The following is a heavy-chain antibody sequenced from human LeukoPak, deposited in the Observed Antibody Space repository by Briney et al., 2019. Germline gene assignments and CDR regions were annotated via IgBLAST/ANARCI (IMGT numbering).Heavy chain of an antibody. D-gene: IGHD2-2*02. J-gene: IGHJ5*02. CDR1: GGSISSYY. CDR2: IYYSGST. Sequence: SETLSLTCTVSGGSISSYYWSWIRQPPGKGLEWIGYIYYSGSTNYNPSFKSRVTISVDTSKNQFSLKLSSVTAADTAVYYCARWVPAAIGWFDPWGQGTLVTVSS. V-gene: IGHV4-59*01. CDR3: ARWVPAAIGWFDP.